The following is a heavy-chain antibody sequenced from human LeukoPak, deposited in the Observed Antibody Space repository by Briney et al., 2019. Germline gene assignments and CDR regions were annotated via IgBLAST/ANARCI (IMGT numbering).Heavy chain of an antibody. CDR1: GYNFISYA. CDR2: INTNTGIS. D-gene: IGHD3-10*01. V-gene: IGHV7-4-1*01. Sequence: ASVKVSCKASGYNFISYAMNWVRQAPGQGLEWMGWINTNTGISTYAQGFTGRFVFSLDTSVSTAYLQIGSLKAEDTAVYYCARWGSYYEVSPYYYYGMDVWGQGTTVTVSS. CDR3: ARWGSYYEVSPYYYYGMDV. J-gene: IGHJ6*02.